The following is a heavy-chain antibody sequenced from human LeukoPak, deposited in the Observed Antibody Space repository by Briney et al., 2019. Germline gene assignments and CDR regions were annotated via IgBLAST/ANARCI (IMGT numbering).Heavy chain of an antibody. V-gene: IGHV3-33*06. D-gene: IGHD4-17*01. Sequence: PGRSLRLSCAASGFTFSTYGMHWVRQAPGKGLEWVAVIWFDGSDKYYADSVKGRFTMSRDNSKNTLDLQMNSLRAEDTALYFCAKGLWGTTVTPLDYWGQGTLVTVSS. CDR1: GFTFSTYG. J-gene: IGHJ4*02. CDR3: AKGLWGTTVTPLDY. CDR2: IWFDGSDK.